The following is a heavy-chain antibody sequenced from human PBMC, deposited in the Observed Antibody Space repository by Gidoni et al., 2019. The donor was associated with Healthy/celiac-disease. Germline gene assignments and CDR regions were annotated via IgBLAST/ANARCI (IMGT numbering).Heavy chain of an antibody. CDR2: IYPGDSDT. CDR1: GYSFTSYW. Sequence: VQLVQSGAEVKKPGESLTISCKGSGYSFTSYWIGWLRQMPGKVLEWMGIIYPGDSDTRYSPSFQGQVTIAADKSISTAYLQWSSLKASDTAMYYCARLGSSSWYSPDVLFDYWGQGTLVTVSS. V-gene: IGHV5-51*01. D-gene: IGHD6-13*01. CDR3: ARLGSSSWYSPDVLFDY. J-gene: IGHJ4*02.